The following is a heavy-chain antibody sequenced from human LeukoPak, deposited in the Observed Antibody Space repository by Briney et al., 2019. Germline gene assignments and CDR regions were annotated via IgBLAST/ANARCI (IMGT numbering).Heavy chain of an antibody. J-gene: IGHJ4*02. Sequence: GGSLRLSCAASGFAFSDYYMSWIRQAPGKGLEWVSYIGSSGSDTIYADSVKGRFTISRDNAKNSLYLQMNSLRDEDTAVYYCARGRYGDYYFDYWGQGTLVTVSS. CDR3: ARGRYGDYYFDY. D-gene: IGHD4-17*01. CDR2: IGSSGSDT. V-gene: IGHV3-11*06. CDR1: GFAFSDYY.